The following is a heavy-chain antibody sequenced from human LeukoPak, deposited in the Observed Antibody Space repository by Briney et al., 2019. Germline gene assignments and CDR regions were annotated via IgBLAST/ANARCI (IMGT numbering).Heavy chain of an antibody. D-gene: IGHD4-17*01. CDR3: ASALNTVTTPDPDAFDI. Sequence: SETLSLTCTVSGGSISSSSYYWGWIRQPPGKGLEWIGSIYYSGSTYYNPSLKSRVTIPVDTSKNQFSLKLSSVTAADTAVYYCASALNTVTTPDPDAFDIWGQGTMVTVSS. J-gene: IGHJ3*02. V-gene: IGHV4-39*01. CDR1: GGSISSSSYY. CDR2: IYYSGST.